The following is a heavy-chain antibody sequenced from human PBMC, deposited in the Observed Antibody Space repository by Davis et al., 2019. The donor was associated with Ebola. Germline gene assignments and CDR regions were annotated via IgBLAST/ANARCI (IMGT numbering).Heavy chain of an antibody. CDR2: IKQDGSAK. CDR3: GKTGLESDYGMDV. Sequence: GESLKISCAASGFIFSNYWMSWVRQAPGKGLEWVANIKQDGSAKYYVDSVKGRFTISRDNAKNSLDLQMNSLRAEDTAVYHCGKTGLESDYGMDVWGQGTTVTVSS. CDR1: GFIFSNYW. V-gene: IGHV3-7*01. J-gene: IGHJ6*02. D-gene: IGHD3-3*01.